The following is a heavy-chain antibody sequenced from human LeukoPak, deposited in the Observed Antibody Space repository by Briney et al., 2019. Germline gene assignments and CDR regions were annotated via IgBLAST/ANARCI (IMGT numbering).Heavy chain of an antibody. CDR2: VYSSGSL. D-gene: IGHD4-17*01. J-gene: IGHJ6*03. V-gene: IGHV4-39*07. Sequence: SETLSLTCTVSGGSINIRNYYWAWIRQPPGRQLEWIGSVYSSGSLYYNPSLKSRVTILVDTSKNQFSLKLRSVTAADTAVYYCAREGRVNYGDYGYFHYYMDVWGKGTTVTISS. CDR3: AREGRVNYGDYGYFHYYMDV. CDR1: GGSINIRNYY.